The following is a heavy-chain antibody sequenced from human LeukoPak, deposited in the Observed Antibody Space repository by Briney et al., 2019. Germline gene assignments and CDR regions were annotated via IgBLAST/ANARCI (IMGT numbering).Heavy chain of an antibody. CDR2: AYSGDST. D-gene: IGHD6-13*01. Sequence: PGGSLRLSCAASGFTVSSNYMSWVRQAPGEGLEWVSVAYSGDSTYYADSVKGRFTISRDNSKNTLYLQMNSLRAEDTAVYYCARGFSRNWFDAFDIWGQGTMVSVSS. V-gene: IGHV3-66*01. J-gene: IGHJ3*02. CDR3: ARGFSRNWFDAFDI. CDR1: GFTVSSNY.